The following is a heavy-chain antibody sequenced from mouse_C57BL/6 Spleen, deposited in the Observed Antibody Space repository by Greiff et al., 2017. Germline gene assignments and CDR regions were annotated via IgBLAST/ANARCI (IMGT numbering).Heavy chain of an antibody. CDR2: ISDGGSYT. CDR3: ARIGDLFDY. CDR1: GFTFSSYA. V-gene: IGHV5-4*03. D-gene: IGHD2-14*01. Sequence: EVKLVESGGGLVKPGGSLKLSCAASGFTFSSYAMSWVRQTPEKRLEWVATISDGGSYTYYPDNVKGRFTISRDNAKNILYLQMSHLKSEDTAMYYCARIGDLFDYWGQGTTLTVSS. J-gene: IGHJ2*01.